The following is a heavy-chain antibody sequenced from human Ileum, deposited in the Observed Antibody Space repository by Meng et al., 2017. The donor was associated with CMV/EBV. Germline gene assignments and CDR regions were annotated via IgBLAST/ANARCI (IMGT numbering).Heavy chain of an antibody. CDR1: GFTFRNSW. V-gene: IGHV3-7*04. J-gene: IGHJ4*02. Sequence: EGRLVESGGGLVPPGGSLRLSCAASGFTFRNSWMSWVRQAPGNGLEWVASIKEDASVIYYVDSVKGRFTISRDNARNSLYLHMSSLRLEDTGVYYCARGPFWGQGTLVTVSS. CDR2: IKEDASVI. CDR3: ARGPF.